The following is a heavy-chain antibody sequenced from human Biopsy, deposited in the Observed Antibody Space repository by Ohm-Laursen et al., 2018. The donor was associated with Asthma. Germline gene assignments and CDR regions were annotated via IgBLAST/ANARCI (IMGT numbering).Heavy chain of an antibody. CDR3: ARAVDYSHYYGIDV. D-gene: IGHD4-23*01. CDR1: GYTFNSAG. V-gene: IGHV1-18*01. CDR2: TSVYNGNT. Sequence: GASVKVSCKPSGYTFNSAGITWARQAPGQGLEWLGWTSVYNGNTKVAQKLQDRVTMITDTSTSTAYMELRSLRSDDTAVYFCARAVDYSHYYGIDVWGQGTTVTVS. J-gene: IGHJ6*02.